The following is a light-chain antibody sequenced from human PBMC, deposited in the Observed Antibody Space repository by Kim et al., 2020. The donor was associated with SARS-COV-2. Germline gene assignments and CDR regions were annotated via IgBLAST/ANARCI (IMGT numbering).Light chain of an antibody. CDR2: DAS. V-gene: IGKV3D-11*01. Sequence: SSPGESATLSSRASQGLGIQLAWYRQRPGQAPRLVIYDASVRATGIPARFSGSGSGTDFTLTISSLEPEDFAVYFCQQRRNWPVTFGQGTKVDIK. J-gene: IGKJ1*01. CDR1: QGLGIQ. CDR3: QQRRNWPVT.